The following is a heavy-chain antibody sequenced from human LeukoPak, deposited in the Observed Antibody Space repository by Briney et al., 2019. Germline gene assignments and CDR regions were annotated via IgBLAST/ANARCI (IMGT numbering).Heavy chain of an antibody. D-gene: IGHD2-2*01. CDR3: AREDCSSTSCSPDAFDI. V-gene: IGHV4-59*01. J-gene: IGHJ3*02. CDR1: GGSISSYY. Sequence: PSEPLSLTCTVSGGSISSYYWSWIRQPPGKGLEWIGYIYYSWSTNYNPSLKSRVTISVETSKEQFSLKLSSVNAADTAVYYCAREDCSSTSCSPDAFDIWGQGTMVTVSS. CDR2: IYYSWST.